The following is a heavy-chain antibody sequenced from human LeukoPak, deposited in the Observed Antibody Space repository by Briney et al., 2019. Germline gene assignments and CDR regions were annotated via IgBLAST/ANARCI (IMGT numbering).Heavy chain of an antibody. D-gene: IGHD3/OR15-3a*01. CDR2: SGNAGDT. CDR1: GVTFDVSA. CDR3: GKKPPGNSPYDF. Sequence: GGSLRLSCAASGVTFDVSAMNWVRQAPGKGLEWVSASGNAGDTYYADSVKGRFTISRDNSKQMLFLQMTSLRAEDTAVYYCGKKPPGNSPYDFWGRGTLATV. J-gene: IGHJ4*02. V-gene: IGHV3-23*01.